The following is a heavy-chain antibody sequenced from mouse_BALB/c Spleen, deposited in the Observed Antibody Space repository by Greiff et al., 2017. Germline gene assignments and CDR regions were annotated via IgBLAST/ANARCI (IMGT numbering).Heavy chain of an antibody. CDR2: ISSGGGST. V-gene: IGHV5-12-1*01. CDR1: GFAFSSYD. D-gene: IGHD2-4*01. J-gene: IGHJ2*01. Sequence: EVQGVESGGGLVKPGGSLKLSCAASGFAFSSYDMSWVRQTPEKRLEWVAYISSGGGSTYYPDTVKGRFTISRDNAKNTLYLQMSSLKSEDTAMYYCARGITTDYWGQGTTLTVSS. CDR3: ARGITTDY.